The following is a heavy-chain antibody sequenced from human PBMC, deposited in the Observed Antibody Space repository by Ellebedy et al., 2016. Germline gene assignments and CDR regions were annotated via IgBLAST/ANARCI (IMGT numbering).Heavy chain of an antibody. CDR1: GFIFGNYF. Sequence: GGSLRLSCAASGFIFGNYFMNWVRQAPGKGLEWVANINQDGSAKYYVDSVKGRFTISRDNAKNSLSLPMNNLGGEDTAVYYCARGGVVAGADYWGQGTLVTVSS. D-gene: IGHD6-19*01. J-gene: IGHJ4*02. CDR3: ARGGVVAGADY. CDR2: INQDGSAK. V-gene: IGHV3-7*03.